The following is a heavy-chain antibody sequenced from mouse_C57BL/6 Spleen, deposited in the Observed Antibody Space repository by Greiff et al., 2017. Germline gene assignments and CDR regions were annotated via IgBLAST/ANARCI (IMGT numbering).Heavy chain of an antibody. V-gene: IGHV1-53*01. J-gene: IGHJ1*03. CDR2: INPSNGGT. Sequence: QVQLKQPGTELVKPGASVKLSCKASGYTFTSYWMHWVKQRPGQGLEWIGNINPSNGGTNYNEKFKSKATLTVDKSSSTAYMQLSSLTSEDSAVYYCALITTVVAKDWYFDVWGTGTTVTVSS. D-gene: IGHD1-1*01. CDR3: ALITTVVAKDWYFDV. CDR1: GYTFTSYW.